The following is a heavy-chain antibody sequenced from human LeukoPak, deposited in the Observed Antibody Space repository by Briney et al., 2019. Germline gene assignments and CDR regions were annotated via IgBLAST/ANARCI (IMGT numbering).Heavy chain of an antibody. Sequence: PSETLSLTCTVSGGSISSGSYYWSWIRQPAGKGLEWIGYIYYSGSTNYNPSLKSRVTISVDTSKNQFSLKLSSVTAADTAVYYCARGPLGGKNRDAFDIWGQGTMVTVSS. V-gene: IGHV4-61*10. CDR2: IYYSGST. J-gene: IGHJ3*02. CDR1: GGSISSGSYY. CDR3: ARGPLGGKNRDAFDI. D-gene: IGHD3-16*01.